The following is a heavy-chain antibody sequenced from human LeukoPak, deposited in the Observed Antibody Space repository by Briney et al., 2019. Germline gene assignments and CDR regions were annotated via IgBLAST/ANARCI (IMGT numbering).Heavy chain of an antibody. Sequence: GGSLRLSCAASGFSFSTYSMNWVRLAPGKGLEWVSSISGSGDYIYYADSLKGRFTISRDNTKNSLYLQMNSLRAEDTAVYYCARDGWRFGELSDYWGQGTLVTVSS. J-gene: IGHJ4*02. CDR3: ARDGWRFGELSDY. CDR2: ISGSGDYI. CDR1: GFSFSTYS. V-gene: IGHV3-21*01. D-gene: IGHD3-10*01.